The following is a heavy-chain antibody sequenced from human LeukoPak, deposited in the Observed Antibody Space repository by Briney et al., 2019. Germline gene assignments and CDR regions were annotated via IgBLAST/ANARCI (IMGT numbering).Heavy chain of an antibody. D-gene: IGHD2-15*01. J-gene: IGHJ6*02. CDR1: GFTFDDYA. Sequence: GRSLRLSCAASGFTFDDYAMHWVRQPPGKCREWVAGISRDRRVTGYADSVKGRSTISRDSGEKFVYLQMNSLRTEDTALYYRAKLIAHLSYAMDVWGQGTTVTVSS. V-gene: IGHV3-9*01. CDR2: ISRDRRVT. CDR3: AKLIAHLSYAMDV.